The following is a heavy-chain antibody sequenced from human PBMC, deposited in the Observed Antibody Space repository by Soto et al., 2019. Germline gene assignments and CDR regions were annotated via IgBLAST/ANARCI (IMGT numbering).Heavy chain of an antibody. D-gene: IGHD3-3*02. CDR1: GYTLTNYA. V-gene: IGHV1-3*01. J-gene: IGHJ4*02. Sequence: VASVKVSCKASGYTLTNYAMHWVRQAPGQRLEWMGWINAGNGNTKYSQKFQGRVTITRDTSASTAYMELSSLRSEDTAVYYCARDQIVSGVFTRIWDSCGPGTLVTVSS. CDR3: ARDQIVSGVFTRIWDS. CDR2: INAGNGNT.